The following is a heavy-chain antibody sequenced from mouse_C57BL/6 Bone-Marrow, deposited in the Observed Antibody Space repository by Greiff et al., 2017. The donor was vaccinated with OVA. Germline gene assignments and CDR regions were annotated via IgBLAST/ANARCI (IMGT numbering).Heavy chain of an antibody. V-gene: IGHV5-9-1*02. J-gene: IGHJ3*01. CDR2: LSSGGDYI. Sequence: EVKLQESGEGLVKPGGSLKLSCAASGFTFSRYAMSWVRQTPETRLEWVAYLSSGGDYIYYAATVKGRFTISRDNARNTLYLQMNSLKSEDTAMYYCTRDSSGYSWFAYGGKGTLVTVSA. CDR1: GFTFSRYA. D-gene: IGHD3-2*02. CDR3: TRDSSGYSWFAY.